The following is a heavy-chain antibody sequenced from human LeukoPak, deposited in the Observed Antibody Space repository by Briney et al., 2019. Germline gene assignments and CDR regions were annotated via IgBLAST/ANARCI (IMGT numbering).Heavy chain of an antibody. Sequence: GGSLRLSCATSGFTFSDYGMQWVRQAPGKGLEWMAFVRYDGSDKYHADSVRGRLTISRDNSKNVLYLQMNSLRAEDTAVYYCASDQGEYGSGSGSDYWGQGTLVTVSS. J-gene: IGHJ4*02. CDR3: ASDQGEYGSGSGSDY. CDR2: VRYDGSDK. D-gene: IGHD3-10*01. CDR1: GFTFSDYG. V-gene: IGHV3-30*02.